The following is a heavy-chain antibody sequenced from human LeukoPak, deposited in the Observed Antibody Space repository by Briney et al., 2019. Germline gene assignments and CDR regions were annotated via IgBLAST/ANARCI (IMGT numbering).Heavy chain of an antibody. J-gene: IGHJ4*02. Sequence: GASVKVSCKASGYTFTDYYLHWVRQAPGQGLEWMGWINPNSGGTNYAQKFQGRVTMTRDTSISTAYMELSRLRSDDTAVYYCARDGADYVWGSYRYPFDYWGQGTLVTVSS. D-gene: IGHD3-16*02. CDR2: INPNSGGT. V-gene: IGHV1-2*02. CDR3: ARDGADYVWGSYRYPFDY. CDR1: GYTFTDYY.